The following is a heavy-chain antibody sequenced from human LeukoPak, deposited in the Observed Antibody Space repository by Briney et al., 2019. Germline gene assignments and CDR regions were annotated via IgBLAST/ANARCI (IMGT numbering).Heavy chain of an antibody. J-gene: IGHJ4*02. CDR3: ASAGYSSGWFSDY. D-gene: IGHD6-19*01. V-gene: IGHV1-69*13. Sequence: ASVKVSCKASGGTFSSYAISWVRQAPGQGLEWMGGIILIFGTANYAQKFQGRVTITADESTSTAYMELSSLRSEDTAVYYCASAGYSSGWFSDYWGQGTLVTVSS. CDR2: IILIFGTA. CDR1: GGTFSSYA.